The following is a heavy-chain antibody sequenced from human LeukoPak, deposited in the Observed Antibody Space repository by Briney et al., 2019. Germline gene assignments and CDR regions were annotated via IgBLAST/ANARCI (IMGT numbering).Heavy chain of an antibody. CDR3: ARGPTTVTTREYFQH. CDR1: GGSFSGCY. Sequence: SETLSLTCAVYGGSFSGCYWSWIRQPPGKGLEWIGEINHSGSTNYNPSLKSRVTISVDTSKNQFSLKLSSVTAADTAVYYCARGPTTVTTREYFQHWGQGTLVTVSS. D-gene: IGHD4-17*01. J-gene: IGHJ1*01. CDR2: INHSGST. V-gene: IGHV4-34*01.